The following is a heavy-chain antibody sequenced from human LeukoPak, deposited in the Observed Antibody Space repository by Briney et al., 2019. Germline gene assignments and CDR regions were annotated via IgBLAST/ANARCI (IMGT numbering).Heavy chain of an antibody. CDR1: GFTFDEYA. CDR2: ISWNSGSI. D-gene: IGHD4-17*01. V-gene: IGHV3-9*01. Sequence: PGRSLRLSCAASGFTFDEYAMHWVRQAPGKGLEWVSGISWNSGSIGYAASVKGRFTISRDNAKNSLYLQMNSLRAGDTALYYCARPMTTVTNDAFDIRGQGTMVTVSS. J-gene: IGHJ3*02. CDR3: ARPMTTVTNDAFDI.